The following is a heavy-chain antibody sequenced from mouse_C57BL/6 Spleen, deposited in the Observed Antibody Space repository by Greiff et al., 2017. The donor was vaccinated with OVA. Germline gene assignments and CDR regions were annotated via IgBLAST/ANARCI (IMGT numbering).Heavy chain of an antibody. Sequence: EVKLQQSGPELVKPGASVKISCKASGYTFTDYYMNWVKQSHGKSLEWIGDINPNNGGTSYNQKFKGKATLTVDKSSSTAYMELRSLTSEDSAVYYCARDYYGSLYYFDDWGQGTTLTVSS. D-gene: IGHD1-1*01. CDR3: ARDYYGSLYYFDD. J-gene: IGHJ2*01. V-gene: IGHV1-26*01. CDR1: GYTFTDYY. CDR2: INPNNGGT.